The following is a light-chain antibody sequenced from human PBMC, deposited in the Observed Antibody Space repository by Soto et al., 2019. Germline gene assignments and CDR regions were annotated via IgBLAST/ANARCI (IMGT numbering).Light chain of an antibody. CDR1: QSVSSSY. V-gene: IGKV3-20*01. J-gene: IGKJ1*01. Sequence: EIVLTQSPGTLSSSPGERATLSCRASQSVSSSYFAWYQQKPGQAPRLLIYGASSRATGIPDRFSGSGSGTDFTLTISRLEPEDFAVYYCQQYGSSPRTFGQGTKVDIK. CDR2: GAS. CDR3: QQYGSSPRT.